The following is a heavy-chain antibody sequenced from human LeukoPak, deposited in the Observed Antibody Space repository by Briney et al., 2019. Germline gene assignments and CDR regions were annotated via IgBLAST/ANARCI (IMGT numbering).Heavy chain of an antibody. CDR1: GFTFSRHS. J-gene: IGHJ6*03. CDR3: ARESGDYGSADMPGYYYYMDV. Sequence: GGPLRLSCESSGFTFSRHSMSWVRQAPGKGLEWVANIKEDGTEKYYVGSVEGRFTISRDNARNTLFLQMNSLRVEDTAVYFCARESGDYGSADMPGYYYYMDVWAKGTTVIVSS. CDR2: IKEDGTEK. D-gene: IGHD3-10*01. V-gene: IGHV3-7*01.